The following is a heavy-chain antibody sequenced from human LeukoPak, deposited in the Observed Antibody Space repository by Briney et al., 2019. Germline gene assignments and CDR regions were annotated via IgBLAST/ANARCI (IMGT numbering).Heavy chain of an antibody. Sequence: GGSLRLSCAASGFTLSSNYMSWVRQAPGKGLEWVSVIYSGGSTYYADSVKGRFTISRDNSKNTLYLQMNSLRAEDTAVYYCARGDWNDGLDYWGQGTLVTVSS. J-gene: IGHJ4*02. V-gene: IGHV3-53*01. CDR3: ARGDWNDGLDY. D-gene: IGHD1-1*01. CDR1: GFTLSSNY. CDR2: IYSGGST.